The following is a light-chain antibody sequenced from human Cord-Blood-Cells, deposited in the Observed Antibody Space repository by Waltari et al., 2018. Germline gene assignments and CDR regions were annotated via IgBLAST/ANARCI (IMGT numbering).Light chain of an antibody. V-gene: IGLV2-14*01. Sequence: QSALTQPASVSGSPGQSITISCTGTSSDDGGYNYVSWYQQHPGKAPKLMIYEVSNRPSGVSNRLSGSKSGNTASLTISGLQAEDEADYYCSSYTSSSALYVFGTGTKVTVL. CDR1: SSDDGGYNY. CDR2: EVS. CDR3: SSYTSSSALYV. J-gene: IGLJ1*01.